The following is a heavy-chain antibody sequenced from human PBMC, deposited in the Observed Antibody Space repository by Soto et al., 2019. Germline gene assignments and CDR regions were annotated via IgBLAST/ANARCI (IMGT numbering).Heavy chain of an antibody. CDR3: ARDLLGYEGRGWDRSYYYYGIDV. CDR2: IWYDGSNK. D-gene: IGHD6-19*01. Sequence: QVQLVESGGGVVQPGRSLRLSCAASGFTFSSYGMHWVRQAPGKGLEWVAVIWYDGSNKYYADSVKGRFTISRDNSKNTLYLQMNSLRAEDTAVYYCARDLLGYEGRGWDRSYYYYGIDVWGQGTTVTVSS. CDR1: GFTFSSYG. V-gene: IGHV3-33*01. J-gene: IGHJ6*02.